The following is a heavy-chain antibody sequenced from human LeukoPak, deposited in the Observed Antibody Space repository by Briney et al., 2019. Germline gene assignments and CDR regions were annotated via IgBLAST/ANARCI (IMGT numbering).Heavy chain of an antibody. CDR2: VNPNSGGT. D-gene: IGHD2-2*01. CDR1: GYTFTDYY. J-gene: IGHJ4*02. CDR3: AREVVYCSITTCPLYGY. Sequence: ASVKVSCKASGYTFTDYYVHWVRQAPGQGLGWMGWVNPNSGGTSYAQKFQGRVTMTRDTSVSTSYMELSSLRSDDTAVYYCAREVVYCSITTCPLYGYWGQGTLVTVSS. V-gene: IGHV1-2*02.